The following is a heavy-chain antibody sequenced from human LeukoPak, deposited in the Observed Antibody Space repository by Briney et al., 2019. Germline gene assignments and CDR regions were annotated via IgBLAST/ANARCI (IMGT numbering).Heavy chain of an antibody. CDR2: ISSSSSYI. D-gene: IGHD3-22*01. CDR1: GFTFSSYS. CDR3: ARAPMDSSGYYYGDY. Sequence: GGSLRLSCAASGFTFSSYSMNWVRQAPGKGLEWVSSISSSSSYIYYADSVKGRFTISRDNAKHSLYLQMNSLRAEDTAVYYCARAPMDSSGYYYGDYWGQGTLVTVSS. V-gene: IGHV3-21*01. J-gene: IGHJ4*02.